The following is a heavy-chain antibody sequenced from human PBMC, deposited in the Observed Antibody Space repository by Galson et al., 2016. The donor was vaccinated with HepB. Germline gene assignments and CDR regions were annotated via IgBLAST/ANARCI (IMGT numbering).Heavy chain of an antibody. CDR1: GDSISSSEYY. J-gene: IGHJ4*02. V-gene: IGHV4-39*01. CDR3: SSLASLDYSSPPFNF. Sequence: SETLSLTCTISGDSISSSEYYWGWIRQPPGKGLEWISAFYHSGSTYQPSLRSRVTMSVDKSKNQFSLKLSSVTAADTAMYYCSSLASLDYSSPPFNFWGQGILVTVSS. D-gene: IGHD6-13*01. CDR2: FYHSGST.